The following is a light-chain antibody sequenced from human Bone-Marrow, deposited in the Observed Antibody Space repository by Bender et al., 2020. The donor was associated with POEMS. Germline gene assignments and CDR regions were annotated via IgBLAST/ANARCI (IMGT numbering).Light chain of an antibody. V-gene: IGLV2-14*01. Sequence: QSALTQPASVSGSPGQSITISCTGSNSDIGYYDYVSWYQHHPDKAPKLIIYELTGRPSGVSNRFSGSKSGNTASLTISGLQAEDEADYYCSSYTDISTVIFGGGTKLTVL. CDR3: SSYTDISTVI. J-gene: IGLJ2*01. CDR1: NSDIGYYDY. CDR2: ELT.